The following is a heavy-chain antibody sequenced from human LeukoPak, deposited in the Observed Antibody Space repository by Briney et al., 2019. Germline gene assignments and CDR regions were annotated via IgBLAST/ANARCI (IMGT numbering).Heavy chain of an antibody. V-gene: IGHV4-59*01. CDR1: GGSISSYY. J-gene: IGHJ5*02. CDR2: IYYSGST. D-gene: IGHD3-10*01. Sequence: SETLSLTCTVSGGSISSYYWSWIRQPPGKGLEWIGYIYYSGSTNYNPSLKSRVTISVDTSKNQFSLKLSSVTAADTAVYYCARGGRNYYGSGSYTPNWFDPGAREPWSPSPQ. CDR3: ARGGRNYYGSGSYTPNWFDP.